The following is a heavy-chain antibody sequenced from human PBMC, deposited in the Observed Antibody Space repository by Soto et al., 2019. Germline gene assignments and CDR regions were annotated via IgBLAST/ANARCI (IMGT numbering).Heavy chain of an antibody. J-gene: IGHJ4*02. CDR2: IIPIFGTA. CDR1: GGTFSIYA. Sequence: SVKVSCKASGGTFSIYAISWVRQAPGQGLEWMGGIIPIFGTANYAQKFQGRVTITADESTSTAYMELSSLRSEDTAVYYCARDLSLNHDILTGYYNRPHYFDYWGQGTLVTVSS. V-gene: IGHV1-69*13. D-gene: IGHD3-9*01. CDR3: ARDLSLNHDILTGYYNRPHYFDY.